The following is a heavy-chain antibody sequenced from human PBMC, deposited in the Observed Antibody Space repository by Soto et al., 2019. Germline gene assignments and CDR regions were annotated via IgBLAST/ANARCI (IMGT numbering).Heavy chain of an antibody. CDR3: ARDRWGSYSFES. CDR1: GGVFRNYA. J-gene: IGHJ5*01. D-gene: IGHD1-26*01. Sequence: QVQLVQSGAEVKKPGSSVKVSCKASGGVFRNYAINWARQAPGQGLEWMGGIIPVFGTADYPQKFQGRVTITADESTTTAYMELTSLKTEDTAVYFCARDRWGSYSFESWGQGTLVTVAS. V-gene: IGHV1-69*01. CDR2: IIPVFGTA.